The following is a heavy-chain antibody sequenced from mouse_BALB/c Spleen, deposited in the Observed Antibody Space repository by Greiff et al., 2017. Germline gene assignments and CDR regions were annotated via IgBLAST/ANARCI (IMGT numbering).Heavy chain of an antibody. D-gene: IGHD1-1*01. CDR3: ARSTYYYGSSPFAY. J-gene: IGHJ3*01. CDR2: IHPSDSET. CDR1: GYSFTSYW. Sequence: QVQLQQPGAELVRPGASVKLSCKASGYSFTSYWMNWVKQRPGQGLEWIGMIHPSDSETRLNQKFKDKATLTADKSSSTAYMQLSSLTSEDSAVYYCARSTYYYGSSPFAYWGQGTLVTVSA. V-gene: IGHV1-61*01.